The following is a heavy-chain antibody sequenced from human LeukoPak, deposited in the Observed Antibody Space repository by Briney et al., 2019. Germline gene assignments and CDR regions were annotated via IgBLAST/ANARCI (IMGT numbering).Heavy chain of an antibody. CDR3: ARDSDILTGYYYYYGMDV. J-gene: IGHJ6*02. CDR2: INSDGSST. D-gene: IGHD3-9*01. Sequence: GGSLRLSCAASGFTFSSYWMHWVRQAPGKGLVWVSRINSDGSSTSYADSVKGRFTISRDNAKNTLYLQMNSLRAEDTAVYYCARDSDILTGYYYYYGMDVWGQGTTVTVSS. CDR1: GFTFSSYW. V-gene: IGHV3-74*01.